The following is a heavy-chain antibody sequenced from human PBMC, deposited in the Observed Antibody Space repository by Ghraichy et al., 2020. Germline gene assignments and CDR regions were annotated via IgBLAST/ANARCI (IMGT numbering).Heavy chain of an antibody. CDR2: IYTSGAP. CDR1: GSSTSGYY. Sequence: SETLSLTCTVSGSSTSGYYVNWLRLTAEKGLEWIGRIYTSGAPNTNPSLKSRVTMSVDRSKNQFSLNLSFVTAADTAVYYCARGTGHCPSGTCSSYFYYYLDVWGKGTTVTVSS. D-gene: IGHD2-8*01. V-gene: IGHV4-4*07. CDR3: ARGTGHCPSGTCSSYFYYYLDV. J-gene: IGHJ6*03.